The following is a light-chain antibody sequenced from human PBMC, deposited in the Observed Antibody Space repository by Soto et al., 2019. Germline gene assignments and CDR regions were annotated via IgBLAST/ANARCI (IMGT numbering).Light chain of an antibody. Sequence: EIVMTQSPATLSVSPGERATLSCRASQSVDSKLAWYQQKPGQGPRLLIYGASSRATGIPARFSGSGSGTEFTLTISSLQSEDLAVYYCQHYSPWLWTFGQGTKVEIK. V-gene: IGKV3-15*01. CDR3: QHYSPWLWT. J-gene: IGKJ1*01. CDR2: GAS. CDR1: QSVDSK.